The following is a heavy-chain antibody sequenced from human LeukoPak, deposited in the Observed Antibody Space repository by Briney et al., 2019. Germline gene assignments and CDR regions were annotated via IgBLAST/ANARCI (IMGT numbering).Heavy chain of an antibody. Sequence: ASVKVSCKASEYTFTDYYVHWVRQAPGQGLEWMGWINTYNGNTNYAQKLRGRVTMTTDTSTSTAYMELRSLRSDDTAVYYCARDPHEFSSGWSQFDYWGQGTLVTVSS. V-gene: IGHV1-18*04. J-gene: IGHJ4*02. CDR2: INTYNGNT. CDR1: EYTFTDYY. CDR3: ARDPHEFSSGWSQFDY. D-gene: IGHD6-19*01.